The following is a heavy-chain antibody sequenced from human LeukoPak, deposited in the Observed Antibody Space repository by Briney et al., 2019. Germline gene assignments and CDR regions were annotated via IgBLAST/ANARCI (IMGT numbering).Heavy chain of an antibody. V-gene: IGHV3-30*18. J-gene: IGHJ6*02. D-gene: IGHD2-21*01. CDR2: ISYDGSNK. CDR3: AKRFVWTADSYYYYGMDV. CDR1: GFTFSSYG. Sequence: GGSLRLSCAASGFTFSSYGIHWVRQAPGKGLEWVAVISYDGSNKYYADSVKGRFTISRDNSKNTLYLQMNSLRAEDTAVYYCAKRFVWTADSYYYYGMDVWGQGTTVTVSS.